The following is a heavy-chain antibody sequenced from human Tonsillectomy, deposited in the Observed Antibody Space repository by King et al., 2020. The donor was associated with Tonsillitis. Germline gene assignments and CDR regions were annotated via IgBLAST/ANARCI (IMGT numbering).Heavy chain of an antibody. J-gene: IGHJ4*02. D-gene: IGHD1-26*01. CDR1: GFSFNDYA. Sequence: QLVQSGGGLVQPGGSLRLSCAASGFSFNDYAMTWVRQAPGKGLEWVSGISLSGDLTNSADSVRGRFIISRDSSKNILYLQMNSLRAEDTAIYFFARQEQTASAQVKGFFDFWGQGSLVTVSS. CDR2: ISLSGDLT. CDR3: ARQEQTASAQVKGFFDF. V-gene: IGHV3-23*04.